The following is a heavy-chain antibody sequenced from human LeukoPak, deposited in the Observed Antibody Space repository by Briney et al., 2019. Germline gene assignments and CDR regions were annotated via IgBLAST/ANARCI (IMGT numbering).Heavy chain of an antibody. CDR2: IRSKAYGGTT. CDR3: TRVVKGRYFDF. D-gene: IGHD3-9*01. Sequence: GGSLRLSCTASGFTFGDYAMSWFRQAPGKGLEWVGFIRSKAYGGTTEYAASVKGRFTISRDDSKSTAYLQMNSLKTEDTAVYYCTRVVKGRYFDFWGQGTLVTVSS. V-gene: IGHV3-49*03. J-gene: IGHJ4*02. CDR1: GFTFGDYA.